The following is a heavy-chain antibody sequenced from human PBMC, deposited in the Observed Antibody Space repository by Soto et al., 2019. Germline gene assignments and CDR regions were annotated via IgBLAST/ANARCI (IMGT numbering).Heavy chain of an antibody. J-gene: IGHJ5*02. CDR1: GGSISSGGYY. CDR2: IYYSGST. CDR3: AREGARVDNWFDP. D-gene: IGHD3-16*01. Sequence: SETLSLTCTVSGGSISSGGYYWSWIRQHPGKGLEWIGYIYYSGSTYYNPSLRSRVTISVDTSKNQFSLKLSSVTAADTAVYYCAREGARVDNWFDPWGQGTLVTVSS. V-gene: IGHV4-31*03.